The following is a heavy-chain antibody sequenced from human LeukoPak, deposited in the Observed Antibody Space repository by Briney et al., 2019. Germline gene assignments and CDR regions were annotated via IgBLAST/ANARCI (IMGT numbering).Heavy chain of an antibody. CDR3: AKSIFIAAAGGGLFDP. CDR1: GFTFSSYA. CDR2: ISYDGSNK. D-gene: IGHD6-13*01. V-gene: IGHV3-30*04. Sequence: PGGSLRLSCAASGFTFSSYAMHWVRQAPGKGLEWVAVISYDGSNKYYADSVKGRFTISRDNSKNTLYLQMNSLRAEDTAVYYCAKSIFIAAAGGGLFDPWGQGTLVTVSS. J-gene: IGHJ5*02.